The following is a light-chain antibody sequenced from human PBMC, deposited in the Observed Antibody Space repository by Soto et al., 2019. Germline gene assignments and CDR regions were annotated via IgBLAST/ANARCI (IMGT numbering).Light chain of an antibody. V-gene: IGLV2-14*03. J-gene: IGLJ1*01. CDR2: DVI. CDR3: TSYTTSATYV. CDR1: GSDVGRYNY. Sequence: QSVLTQPASVSGSPGQSITISCTGTGSDVGRYNYVSRYQQHPGKAPTLIIYDVINRPSGVSHRFSASKSGNTASLTISGLQAEDKADYYCTSYTTSATYVIGTGTKVTVL.